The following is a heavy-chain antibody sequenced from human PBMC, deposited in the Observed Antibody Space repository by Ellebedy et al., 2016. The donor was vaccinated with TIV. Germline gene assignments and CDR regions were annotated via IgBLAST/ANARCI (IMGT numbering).Heavy chain of an antibody. CDR3: AREGYYYDTGGYYSLGFDS. CDR2: IGTAGDT. CDR1: GFTFSSYD. Sequence: GESLKISCAASGFTFSSYDMHWVRQATGKGLEWVSVIGTAGDTYYPGSVKGRFTISRDNAKNSVSLQMNSLRAEDTAVYYCAREGYYYDTGGYYSLGFDSWGQGTLVTVSS. D-gene: IGHD3-22*01. V-gene: IGHV3-13*01. J-gene: IGHJ4*02.